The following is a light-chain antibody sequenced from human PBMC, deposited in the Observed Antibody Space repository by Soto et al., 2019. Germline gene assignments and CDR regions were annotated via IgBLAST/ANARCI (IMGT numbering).Light chain of an antibody. Sequence: QSALTQPRSVSGSPGQSVTISCTGTSSDVGGYNYVSWYQQHPGKAPKLMIYDVSKRPSGVPDRCSGSKSGNTASLTISGLQAEEEADYYCCSYAGSYTYVFGTGTKLTVL. CDR3: CSYAGSYTYV. J-gene: IGLJ1*01. V-gene: IGLV2-11*01. CDR2: DVS. CDR1: SSDVGGYNY.